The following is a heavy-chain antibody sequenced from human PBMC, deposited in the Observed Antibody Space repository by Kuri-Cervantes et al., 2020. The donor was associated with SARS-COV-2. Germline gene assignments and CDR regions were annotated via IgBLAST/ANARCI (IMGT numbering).Heavy chain of an antibody. J-gene: IGHJ4*02. CDR3: TRVKLLWFGEFS. CDR2: IRSRAYGGTT. Sequence: GGSLRLSCTASGFTFGDYAMSWVRQAPGKGLEWVGFIRSRAYGGTTEYAAFVKGRFTISRDDSKSIAYLQMNSLKTEDTAVYYCTRVKLLWFGEFSWGQGTLVTVSS. CDR1: GFTFGDYA. D-gene: IGHD3-10*01. V-gene: IGHV3-49*04.